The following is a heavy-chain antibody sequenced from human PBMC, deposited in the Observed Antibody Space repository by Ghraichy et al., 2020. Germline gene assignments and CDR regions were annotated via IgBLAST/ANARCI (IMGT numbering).Heavy chain of an antibody. CDR3: VRDPYGDYKYGGADY. CDR1: GFTFRSYW. Sequence: LSLTCAASGFTFRSYWMTWVRQAPGKGLEWVASIKPDGSETYYVDSVKGRFTISRDNAKNSLSLQMNSLRVEDMALYYCVRDPYGDYKYGGADYWGQGTPVTVSS. CDR2: IKPDGSET. J-gene: IGHJ4*02. D-gene: IGHD4-17*01. V-gene: IGHV3-7*01.